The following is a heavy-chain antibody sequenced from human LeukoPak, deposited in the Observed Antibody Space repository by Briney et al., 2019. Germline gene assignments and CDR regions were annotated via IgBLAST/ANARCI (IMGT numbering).Heavy chain of an antibody. Sequence: ASVKVSCKASGYTFTSYDINWVRQATGQGLEWMGWMNPNSGNTGYAQKFQGRVTITRKTSISTAYMELSSLRSEDTAVYYCARGLAGTLWSGYYQYYYYYMDVWGKGTTVTVSS. V-gene: IGHV1-8*03. CDR2: MNPNSGNT. CDR1: GYTFTSYD. J-gene: IGHJ6*03. CDR3: ARGLAGTLWSGYYQYYYYYMDV. D-gene: IGHD3-3*01.